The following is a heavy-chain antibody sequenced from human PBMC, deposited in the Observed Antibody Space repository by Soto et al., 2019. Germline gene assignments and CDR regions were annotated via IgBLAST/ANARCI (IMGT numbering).Heavy chain of an antibody. D-gene: IGHD3-22*01. V-gene: IGHV3-53*01. Sequence: GGSLRLSCAASGFTVGSNCMSWVRQAPGKGLEWVSVIYSGGSTYYADSVKGRFTIPRDNSKNTLYLQMNSLRAEDTAVYYCARGSYDSSGYYFLDPWGQGTLVTVSS. J-gene: IGHJ5*02. CDR3: ARGSYDSSGYYFLDP. CDR2: IYSGGST. CDR1: GFTVGSNC.